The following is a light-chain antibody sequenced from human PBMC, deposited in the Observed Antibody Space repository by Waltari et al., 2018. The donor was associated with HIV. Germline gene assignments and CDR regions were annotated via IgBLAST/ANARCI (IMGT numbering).Light chain of an antibody. Sequence: QSVLTQPPSVSGAPGQRVTISCTGSSSNIGAGYDVHWYQQLPGTAPKLLIYGNSIRPSGVPGRVSGSKSGTSASLAITGLQAEDEADYYGQSYDSSLSAPVVFGGGTKLTVL. CDR3: QSYDSSLSAPVV. J-gene: IGLJ2*01. V-gene: IGLV1-40*01. CDR1: SSNIGAGYD. CDR2: GNS.